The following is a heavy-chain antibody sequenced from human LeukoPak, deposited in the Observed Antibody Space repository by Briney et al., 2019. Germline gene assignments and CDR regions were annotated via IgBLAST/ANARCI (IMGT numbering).Heavy chain of an antibody. D-gene: IGHD2-2*01. Sequence: PGESLRLSCAASGFTFEHYGMHWVRQAPGKGLEWVAFIRYDGSNKYYADSVKGRFTISRDNSKNTLYLQMSSLRAEDTAVYYCAKDIVVVPAAATVPWGQGTLVTVSS. CDR3: AKDIVVVPAAATVP. J-gene: IGHJ5*02. CDR1: GFTFEHYG. V-gene: IGHV3-30*02. CDR2: IRYDGSNK.